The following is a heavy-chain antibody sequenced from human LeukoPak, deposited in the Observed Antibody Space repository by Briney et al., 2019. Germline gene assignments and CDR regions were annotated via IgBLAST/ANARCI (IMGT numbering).Heavy chain of an antibody. J-gene: IGHJ4*02. Sequence: GGSLRLSCAASGFTFSSYWMSWVRQAPGKGLEWVANVKQDGSEKYYVDSVKGRFTISRDNAKNSLYLQMNSLRAEDTAVYYCARDKVVGPSNFDYWGQGTLVTVSS. CDR2: VKQDGSEK. D-gene: IGHD1-26*01. V-gene: IGHV3-7*01. CDR3: ARDKVVGPSNFDY. CDR1: GFTFSSYW.